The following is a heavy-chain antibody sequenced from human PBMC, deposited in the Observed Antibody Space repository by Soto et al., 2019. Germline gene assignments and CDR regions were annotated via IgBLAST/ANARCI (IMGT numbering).Heavy chain of an antibody. Sequence: SETLSLTCTVSGGSISSSSYYWGWIRQPPGKGLEWIGSIYYGGSTYYNPSLKSRVTISVDTSKNQFSLKLSSVTAADTAVYYCASYYDILTGFFFEDVWGKGTTVTVSS. J-gene: IGHJ6*04. CDR3: ASYYDILTGFFFEDV. D-gene: IGHD3-9*01. V-gene: IGHV4-39*01. CDR1: GGSISSSSYY. CDR2: IYYGGST.